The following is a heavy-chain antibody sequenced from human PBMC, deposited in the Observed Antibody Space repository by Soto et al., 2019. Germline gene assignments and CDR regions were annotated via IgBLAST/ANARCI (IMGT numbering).Heavy chain of an antibody. CDR2: IIPIFGTA. J-gene: IGHJ6*02. CDR1: GGTFSSYA. D-gene: IGHD2-2*01. V-gene: IGHV1-69*01. Sequence: QVQLVQSGAEVKKPGSSVKVSCKASGGTFSSYAISWVRQAPGQGLEWMGGIIPIFGTANYAQKFQGRVTITADESTSTAYMGLSSLRSEDTAVYYCARKGIVVVPAAPAYYYYYGMDVWGQGTTVTVSS. CDR3: ARKGIVVVPAAPAYYYYYGMDV.